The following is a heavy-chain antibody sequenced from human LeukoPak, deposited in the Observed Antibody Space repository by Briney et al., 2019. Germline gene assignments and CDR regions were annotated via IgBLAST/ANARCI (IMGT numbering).Heavy chain of an antibody. CDR2: ISYDGSNK. CDR1: GFIFSNYA. D-gene: IGHD3-10*01. Sequence: GGSLRLSCAASGFIFSNYAMHWVRQAAGKGLEWVAVISYDGSNKNYADSVKGRFTISRDNSKNTLYLQMNSLRAEDTAVYYCARDYGRSRDYGMDVWGQGTTVTVSS. J-gene: IGHJ6*02. CDR3: ARDYGRSRDYGMDV. V-gene: IGHV3-30*04.